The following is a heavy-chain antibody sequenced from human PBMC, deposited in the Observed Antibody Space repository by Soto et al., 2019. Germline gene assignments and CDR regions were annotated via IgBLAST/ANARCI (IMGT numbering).Heavy chain of an antibody. Sequence: LSLTCTVSGGSISSGDYYWSWIRQPPGKGLEWIGYIYYSGSTYYNPSLKSRVTISVDTSKNQFSLKLSSVTAADTAVYYCARDHRPTRAYCGGDCYYYYYYGMDVWGQGTTVTVSS. D-gene: IGHD2-21*02. CDR1: GGSISSGDYY. CDR3: ARDHRPTRAYCGGDCYYYYYYGMDV. CDR2: IYYSGST. J-gene: IGHJ6*02. V-gene: IGHV4-30-4*01.